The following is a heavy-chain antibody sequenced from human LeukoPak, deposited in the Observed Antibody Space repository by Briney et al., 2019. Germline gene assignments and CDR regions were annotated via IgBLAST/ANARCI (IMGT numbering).Heavy chain of an antibody. CDR2: INPSGGST. J-gene: IGHJ4*02. CDR3: ARDEAEMGQDY. D-gene: IGHD5-24*01. Sequence: ASVKVSCKASGDIFSSNGINWVRQAPGQGLEWMGIINPSGGSTSYAQKFQGRVTMTRDTSTSTVYMELSSLRSEDTAVYYCARDEAEMGQDYWGQGTLVTVSS. CDR1: GDIFSSNG. V-gene: IGHV1-46*01.